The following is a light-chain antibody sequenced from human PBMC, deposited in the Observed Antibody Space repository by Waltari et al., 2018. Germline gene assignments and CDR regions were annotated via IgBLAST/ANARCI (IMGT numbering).Light chain of an antibody. V-gene: IGKV4-1*01. Sequence: DIVMTQSPDSLAVSLGERATINCKSSQSVFYSPNNKNYLTWYQHKPGQPLKLLIYWSFAREAGLPDRSSGSVSETDLTLLISRLWVVDVAHCFGQHYYGALFTCGGVTKVAIK. J-gene: IGKJ4*01. CDR2: WSF. CDR1: QSVFYSPNNKNY. CDR3: QHYYGALFT.